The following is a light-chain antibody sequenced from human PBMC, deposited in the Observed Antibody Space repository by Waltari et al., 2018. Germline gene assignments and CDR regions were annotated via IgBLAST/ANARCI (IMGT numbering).Light chain of an antibody. CDR3: QQLDTYPLT. Sequence: IQLTQSPSSLSASVGDRVTITCRASQYITNYLAWYQQEPGKPPKLLIYAASTLQSGVPSRFSGSQSGTDFTLTISTLQPEDFATYYCQQLDTYPLTFGGGTKVEIK. CDR2: AAS. J-gene: IGKJ4*01. CDR1: QYITNY. V-gene: IGKV1-9*01.